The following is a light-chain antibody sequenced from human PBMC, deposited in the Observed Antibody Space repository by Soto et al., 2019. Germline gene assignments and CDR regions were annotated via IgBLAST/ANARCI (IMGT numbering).Light chain of an antibody. J-gene: IGKJ2*01. CDR3: QQSYTTPVYS. CDR2: GAS. V-gene: IGKV3-20*01. Sequence: EIVLTQSPGTLSLSPEERATLSCRASQSIGSSYLAWYQQKPGQAPRLLIYGASTRATGIPDRFSGSGSGTDFTLTISSLQPEDFATYFCQQSYTTPVYSFGQGTKLEIK. CDR1: QSIGSSY.